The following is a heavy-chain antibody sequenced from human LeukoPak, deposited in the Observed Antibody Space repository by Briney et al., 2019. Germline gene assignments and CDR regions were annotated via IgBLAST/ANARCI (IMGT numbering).Heavy chain of an antibody. J-gene: IGHJ6*02. CDR1: GFTFSSYA. D-gene: IGHD3-3*01. CDR2: ISYDGSNK. CDR3: ASPAGMYYDFWSVSMDV. Sequence: GGSLRLSCAASGFTFSSYAMHWVRQAPGKGLERVAVISYDGSNKYYADSVKGRFTISRDNSKNTLYLQMNSLRAEDTAVYYCASPAGMYYDFWSVSMDVWGQGTTVTVSS. V-gene: IGHV3-30*04.